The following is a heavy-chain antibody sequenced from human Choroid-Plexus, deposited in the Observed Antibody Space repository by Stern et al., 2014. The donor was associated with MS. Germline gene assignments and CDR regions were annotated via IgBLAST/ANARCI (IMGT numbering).Heavy chain of an antibody. CDR1: GFTFGSCA. V-gene: IGHV3-30*18. D-gene: IGHD2/OR15-2a*01. CDR2: VSYDGSNK. CDR3: AKDRQYLTYFFDH. J-gene: IGHJ5*02. Sequence: VQPAESGGGVVQPGRPLRLSCVASGFTFGSCAMHWVHQAPGKGLEWVAGVSYDGSNKYYADSVKGRFTISRDNSQNTLYMQMSSLRPEDTAVYYCAKDRQYLTYFFDHWGQGSLVTVSS.